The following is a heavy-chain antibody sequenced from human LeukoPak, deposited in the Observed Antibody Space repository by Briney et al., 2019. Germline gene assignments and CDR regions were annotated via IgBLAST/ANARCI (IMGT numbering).Heavy chain of an antibody. Sequence: GGSLRLSCAASGFTFSSYSMNWVRQAPGKGLEWVSSISSSSSYIYYADSVKGRFTISRDNAKNSLYLQMNSLRAEDTAVYYCATLDYDFGSVYYPNWFDPWGQGTLVTVSS. CDR2: ISSSSSYI. D-gene: IGHD3-3*01. CDR3: ATLDYDFGSVYYPNWFDP. CDR1: GFTFSSYS. J-gene: IGHJ5*02. V-gene: IGHV3-21*01.